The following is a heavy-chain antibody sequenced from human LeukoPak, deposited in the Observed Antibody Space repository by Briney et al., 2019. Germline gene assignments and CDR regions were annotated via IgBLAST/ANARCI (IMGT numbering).Heavy chain of an antibody. J-gene: IGHJ4*02. Sequence: GGSLRLSCTVSAFTVSRNSMSWVRQAPGKGLEWVSFIYSGSTHYSDSVKGRFTISRDNSKNTLYLQMNSLRAEDTAVYYCARHLSGVTGYTYGRGIDYWGQGTLVTVSS. D-gene: IGHD5-18*01. CDR3: ARHLSGVTGYTYGRGIDY. CDR1: AFTVSRNS. V-gene: IGHV3-66*03. CDR2: IYSGST.